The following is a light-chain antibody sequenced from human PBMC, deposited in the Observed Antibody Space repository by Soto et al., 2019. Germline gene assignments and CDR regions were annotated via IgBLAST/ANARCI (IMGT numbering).Light chain of an antibody. CDR3: QQYNNWLSIT. V-gene: IGKV3-15*01. Sequence: EIVMTQSPATLSVSPGERATLSCRASQSVSSNLAWYHQKPGQAPRLLIYGASTKATGIPARFIGSGFGTEVTLTISSLQSREFEVYYCQQYNNWLSITFGQGTRVEIK. CDR1: QSVSSN. J-gene: IGKJ5*01. CDR2: GAS.